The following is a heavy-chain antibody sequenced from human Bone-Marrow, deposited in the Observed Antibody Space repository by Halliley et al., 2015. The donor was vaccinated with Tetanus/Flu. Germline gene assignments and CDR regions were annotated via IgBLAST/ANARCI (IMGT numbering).Heavy chain of an antibody. V-gene: IGHV4-31*03. CDR2: IYSSGTT. D-gene: IGHD1-26*01. CDR3: AKRGRGWEGDRVGFNWFGP. CDR1: GGSISSDNYH. Sequence: TLSLTCTVSGGSISSDNYHWGWIRQHPGKGLEWVGYIYSSGTTYYNPSLKSRVTISVDKSKNQFSLILSSVTAGDTAIYYCAKRGRGWEGDRVGFNWFGPWGLGILGAVSS. J-gene: IGHJ5*02.